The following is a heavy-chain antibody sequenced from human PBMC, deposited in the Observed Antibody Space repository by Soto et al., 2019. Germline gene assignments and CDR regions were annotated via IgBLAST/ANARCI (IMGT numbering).Heavy chain of an antibody. Sequence: ASVKVSCKASGYTFTSYGISWVRQAPGQGLEWMGWISAYNGNTNYAQKLQGRVTMTTDTSTSTAYMELRSLRSDDAAVYYCAREGVSAAGNELAFDIWGQGTMVTVSS. D-gene: IGHD6-13*01. CDR1: GYTFTSYG. CDR2: ISAYNGNT. J-gene: IGHJ3*02. V-gene: IGHV1-18*01. CDR3: AREGVSAAGNELAFDI.